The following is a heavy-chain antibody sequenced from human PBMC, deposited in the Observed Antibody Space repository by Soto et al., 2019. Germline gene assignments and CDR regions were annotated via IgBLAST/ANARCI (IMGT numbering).Heavy chain of an antibody. V-gene: IGHV1-3*01. CDR3: ARDVDYGGNYYYYYGMDV. CDR1: GYTFTSYD. Sequence: ASVKVYCKASGYTFTSYDMHWVRQAPGQRLEWMGWINAGNGNTKYSQKFQGRVTITRDTSASTAYMELSSLRSEDTAVYYCARDVDYGGNYYYYYGMDVWGQGTTVTVSS. D-gene: IGHD4-17*01. CDR2: INAGNGNT. J-gene: IGHJ6*02.